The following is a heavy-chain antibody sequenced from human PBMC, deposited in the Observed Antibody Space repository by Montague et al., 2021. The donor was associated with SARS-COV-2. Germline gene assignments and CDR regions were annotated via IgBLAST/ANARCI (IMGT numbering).Heavy chain of an antibody. J-gene: IGHJ6*02. CDR2: IYYSGST. Sequence: SGTLSLTCTVSGGSVSSGSYYWSWIRQPPGKGLEWIGYIYYSGSTNYNPSLKSRVTISVDTSKNQFSLKLSSVTAADTAVYYCARDPWRITIFGVVTRYGMDVWDQGTTVTVSS. CDR1: GGSVSSGSYY. V-gene: IGHV4-61*01. D-gene: IGHD3-3*01. CDR3: ARDPWRITIFGVVTRYGMDV.